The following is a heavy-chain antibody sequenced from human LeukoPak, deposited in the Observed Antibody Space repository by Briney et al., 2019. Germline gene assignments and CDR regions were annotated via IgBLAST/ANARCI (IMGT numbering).Heavy chain of an antibody. Sequence: GGSLRLSCAVSGFTFSDSAMSWVRQAPGRGLEWVSTISGSGGSTSSADSVKGRFTISRDNSTTTLYLQMNTLRAEDTAIYYCAKGGPQFFHYWGQGTLVTVSS. V-gene: IGHV3-23*01. D-gene: IGHD5-24*01. J-gene: IGHJ4*02. CDR1: GFTFSDSA. CDR2: ISGSGGST. CDR3: AKGGPQFFHY.